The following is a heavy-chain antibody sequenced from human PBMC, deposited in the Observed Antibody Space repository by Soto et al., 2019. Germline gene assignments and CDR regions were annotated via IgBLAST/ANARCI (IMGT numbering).Heavy chain of an antibody. CDR1: GGTFNNYA. D-gene: IGHD3-10*01. CDR2: IIPTFGTG. CDR3: ASLEGTLVRGGRSSPDERDV. J-gene: IGHJ6*02. Sequence: QVLLVQSGPEVKKPGSSVKVSCKASGGTFNNYAINWVRQAPGKGLEWMGGIIPTFGTGNHAQKFQGRVTITADESTTTAYMELNSLRSEDTAIYYWASLEGTLVRGGRSSPDERDVWGQGTTVIVSS. V-gene: IGHV1-69*01.